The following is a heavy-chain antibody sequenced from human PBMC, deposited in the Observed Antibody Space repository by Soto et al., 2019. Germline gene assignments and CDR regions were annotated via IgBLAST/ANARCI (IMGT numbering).Heavy chain of an antibody. CDR3: ARAVLGYCSGGSCLNWFDP. Sequence: ASVKVSCKASGYTFTSYGSSWVRQAPGQGLEWMGWISAYNGNTNYAQKLQGRVTMTTDTSTSTAYMELRSLRSDDTAVYYCARAVLGYCSGGSCLNWFDPWGQGTLVTVSS. CDR2: ISAYNGNT. D-gene: IGHD2-15*01. CDR1: GYTFTSYG. J-gene: IGHJ5*02. V-gene: IGHV1-18*01.